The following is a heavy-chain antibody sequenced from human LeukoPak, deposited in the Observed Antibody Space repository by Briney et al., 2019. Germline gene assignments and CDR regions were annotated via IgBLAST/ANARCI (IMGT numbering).Heavy chain of an antibody. V-gene: IGHV3-7*01. CDR2: IRDDGGEI. J-gene: IGHJ4*02. CDR3: ARDKPRGSYYGSIFDS. Sequence: GGSLRLSCEASGFAFSSYWMSWVRQAPGKGLEWVANIRDDGGEIYYVDSVKGRFTISRDNAKSSLFLQMNSLRAEDAAVYYCARDKPRGSYYGSIFDSWGQGTLVTVSS. D-gene: IGHD1-26*01. CDR1: GFAFSSYW.